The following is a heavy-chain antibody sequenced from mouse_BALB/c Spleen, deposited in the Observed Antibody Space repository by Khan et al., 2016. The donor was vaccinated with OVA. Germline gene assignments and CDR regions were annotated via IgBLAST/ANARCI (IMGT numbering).Heavy chain of an antibody. Sequence: QIQLVQSGPEPKKPGETVKISCKASGYTFTNHGMNWVKQAPGKGLKWMGWINTYTGEPTYAADFKGRFAFSLETSASTDYLQINNLKNEDMATYFCARDYWYFEVWGAGTTVTVSS. J-gene: IGHJ1*01. CDR1: GYTFTNHG. V-gene: IGHV9-1*02. CDR3: ARDYWYFEV. CDR2: INTYTGEP.